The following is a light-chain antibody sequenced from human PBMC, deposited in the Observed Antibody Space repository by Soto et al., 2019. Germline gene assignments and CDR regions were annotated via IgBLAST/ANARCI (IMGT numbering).Light chain of an antibody. Sequence: EIVLAQSPGTLSLSPGERATLSCRASQSVTNSFLAWYQQKPGQAPRLLIYGASRRATGIPDRFTGSGCGKDFTLTINRVPPEDFGIYYCQQSHSSPRTFGQGTTV. CDR3: QQSHSSPRT. V-gene: IGKV3-20*01. CDR1: QSVTNSF. CDR2: GAS. J-gene: IGKJ1*01.